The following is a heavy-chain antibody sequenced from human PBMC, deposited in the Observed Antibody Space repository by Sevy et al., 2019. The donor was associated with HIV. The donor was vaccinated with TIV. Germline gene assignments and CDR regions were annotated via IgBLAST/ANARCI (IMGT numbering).Heavy chain of an antibody. J-gene: IGHJ4*02. D-gene: IGHD5-18*01. CDR3: ARDSPGYGAYDY. CDR1: GFTFSGYW. Sequence: GGFLRLSCAASGFTFSGYWMTWVRQAPGKGLEWVANIKEDGSAEYYVDSVKDRFTISRDNAKNSLFLQLNSLRVEDTAMYYCARDSPGYGAYDYLGQGTLVTVSS. V-gene: IGHV3-7*01. CDR2: IKEDGSAE.